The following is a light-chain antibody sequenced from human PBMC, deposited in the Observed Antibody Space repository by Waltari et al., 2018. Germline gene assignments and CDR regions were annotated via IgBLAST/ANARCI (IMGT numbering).Light chain of an antibody. CDR3: QSYDNTLAHVV. Sequence: QSVLTQPPSVSGAPGQRVTISCSWSSSNIGTGYDVHWYQQLPGTAPKPLISVTHVRASGFPDRFPGSKSGTSASLAITGLQAEDEADYYCQSYDNTLAHVVFGGGTKLTVL. J-gene: IGLJ2*01. V-gene: IGLV1-40*01. CDR2: VTH. CDR1: SSNIGTGYD.